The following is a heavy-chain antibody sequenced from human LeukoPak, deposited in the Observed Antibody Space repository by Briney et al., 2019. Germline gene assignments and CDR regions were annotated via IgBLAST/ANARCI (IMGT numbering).Heavy chain of an antibody. Sequence: SEPLPLTSAVSGGSISSSNWGSWVRHPPGKGLEWIGSIYYSGSTTYIPSLKSRATISQDTSKNQFSLKLTSVTAADTAVYYCARDSRSFDYWGQGTLVTVSS. CDR1: GGSISSSNW. CDR3: ARDSRSFDY. CDR2: IYYSGST. V-gene: IGHV4-4*02. D-gene: IGHD6-25*01. J-gene: IGHJ4*02.